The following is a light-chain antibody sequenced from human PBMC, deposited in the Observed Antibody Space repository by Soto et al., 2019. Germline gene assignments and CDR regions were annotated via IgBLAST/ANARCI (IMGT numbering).Light chain of an antibody. CDR3: KQYNSISLLT. J-gene: IGKJ4*01. CDR2: DAS. CDR1: QSISSW. Sequence: DIQMTQSPSTLSASVGDRVTITCRASQSISSWLAWYQQKPGKAPKLLIYDASSLESGVPSRFSGSGSGTEFTLTISSLQPDDFATYYCKQYNSISLLTFGGGTKVDIK. V-gene: IGKV1-5*01.